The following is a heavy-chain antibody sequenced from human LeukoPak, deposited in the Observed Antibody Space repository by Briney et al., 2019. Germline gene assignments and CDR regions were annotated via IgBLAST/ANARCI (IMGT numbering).Heavy chain of an antibody. J-gene: IGHJ4*02. V-gene: IGHV1-2*06. CDR3: ARQYNFGFDY. CDR1: RYTFTAYC. D-gene: IGHD2/OR15-2a*01. Sequence: ASVKVSCKASRYTFTAYCMHWVRQAPGQGLEWMGRINTDSGGTSYAQRFQGRVTMTRDASINTAYMELSRLRSDDTALYYCARQYNFGFDYWGQGTLVTVSS. CDR2: INTDSGGT.